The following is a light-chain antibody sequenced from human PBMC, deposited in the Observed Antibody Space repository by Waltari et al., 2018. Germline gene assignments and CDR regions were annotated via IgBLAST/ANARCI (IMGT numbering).Light chain of an antibody. J-gene: IGKJ3*01. CDR1: QSLLDSEDGNTY. Sequence: DIVMTQTQLSLPVTLGEPASISCRSSQSLLDSEDGNTYLEWYLQKPGQSPQLLIYEVSNRASGVPDRFSGSGSDTDFTLKISRVEAEDVGVYYCMQALEFPFTFGPGTKLDIK. V-gene: IGKV2-40*01. CDR3: MQALEFPFT. CDR2: EVS.